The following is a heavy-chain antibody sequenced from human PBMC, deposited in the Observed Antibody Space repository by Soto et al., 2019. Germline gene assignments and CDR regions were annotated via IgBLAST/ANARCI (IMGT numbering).Heavy chain of an antibody. CDR3: ARSRVLGYFDWLFR. J-gene: IGHJ4*02. Sequence: SETLSLTCTVSGGSISSSSFHWGWIRQPPGKGLEWIGSIYYSGSTYYNPSLKSRVTISVDTSKNQFSLKLSSVTAADTAVYYCARSRVLGYFDWLFRWGQGTLVTVSS. CDR1: GGSISSSSFH. V-gene: IGHV4-39*07. CDR2: IYYSGST. D-gene: IGHD3-9*01.